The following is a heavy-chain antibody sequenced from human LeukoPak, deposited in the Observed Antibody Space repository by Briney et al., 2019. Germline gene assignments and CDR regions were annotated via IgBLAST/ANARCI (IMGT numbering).Heavy chain of an antibody. CDR3: ATTVTTRYYFDS. CDR1: GGSISTSRHY. J-gene: IGHJ4*02. D-gene: IGHD4-17*01. V-gene: IGHV4-39*01. Sequence: SETLSLTCTVSGGSISTSRHYWGWIRQPPGKGLEWIGSMYYSGSTYYNPSLKSRVPISVDTYKSRFSLKLSSVTAADTAVYYCATTVTTRYYFDSWGQGSLVTVSS. CDR2: MYYSGST.